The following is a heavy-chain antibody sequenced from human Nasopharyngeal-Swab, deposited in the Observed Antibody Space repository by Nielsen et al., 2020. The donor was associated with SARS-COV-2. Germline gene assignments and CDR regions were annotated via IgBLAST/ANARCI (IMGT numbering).Heavy chain of an antibody. CDR1: GGSFSGYY. Sequence: SETLSLTCAVYGGSFSGYYWSWIRQPPGKGLEWIGEINHSGSTNYNPSLKSRVTISVDTSKNQFPLKLSSVTAADTAVYYCARGRGMDVWGQGTTVTVSS. CDR3: ARGRGMDV. V-gene: IGHV4-34*01. CDR2: INHSGST. J-gene: IGHJ6*02.